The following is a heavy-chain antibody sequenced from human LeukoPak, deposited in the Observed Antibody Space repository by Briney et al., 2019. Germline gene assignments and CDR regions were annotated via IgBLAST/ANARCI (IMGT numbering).Heavy chain of an antibody. CDR3: ARDTALAGGGSYGH. J-gene: IGHJ4*02. V-gene: IGHV4-39*07. Sequence: SETLSLTCTVSGGSISSSSYYWGWIRQPPGKGLEWIGSIYYSGSTYYNPSLKSRVTISVDTSKNQFSLKLSSVTAADTAVYYCARDTALAGGGSYGHWGQGTLVTVSS. CDR1: GGSISSSSYY. CDR2: IYYSGST. D-gene: IGHD1-26*01.